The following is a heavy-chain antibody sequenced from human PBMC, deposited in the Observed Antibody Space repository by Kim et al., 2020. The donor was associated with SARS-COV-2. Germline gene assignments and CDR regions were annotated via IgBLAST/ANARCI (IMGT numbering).Heavy chain of an antibody. D-gene: IGHD3-10*01. CDR3: AKDLRFRTTMVRGAIYPGVDY. CDR2: ISYDGSNK. V-gene: IGHV3-30*18. J-gene: IGHJ4*02. Sequence: GGSLRLSCAASGFTFSSYGMHWVRQAPGKGLEWVAVISYDGSNKYYADSVKGRFTISRDNSKNTLYLQMNSLRAEETAVYYCAKDLRFRTTMVRGAIYPGVDYWGQGTLVTVSS. CDR1: GFTFSSYG.